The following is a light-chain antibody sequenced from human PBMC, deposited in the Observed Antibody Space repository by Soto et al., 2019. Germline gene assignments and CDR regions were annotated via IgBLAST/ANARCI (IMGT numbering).Light chain of an antibody. J-gene: IGKJ4*01. Sequence: DIQLTQSPSFLSASVGDRVTITCRASQGISSSLAWYQQKPGRAPELLIYAASTLQSGVPSRFSGSGSGTEFTLTISSLQPEDFATYYCQHINSFPLTFGGGPKVEIK. CDR1: QGISSS. CDR2: AAS. CDR3: QHINSFPLT. V-gene: IGKV1-9*01.